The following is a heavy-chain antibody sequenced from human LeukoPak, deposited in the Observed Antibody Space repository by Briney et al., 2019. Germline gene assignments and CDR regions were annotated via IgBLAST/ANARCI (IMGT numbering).Heavy chain of an antibody. CDR3: ARDPFYNSYYFDY. CDR2: INAGNGNT. V-gene: IGHV1-3*01. J-gene: IGHJ4*02. CDR1: GYTFTSYA. Sequence: RASAKVSCKASGYTFTSYAMHWVRQAPGQRLEWMGWINAGNGNTKYSQKFQGRVTITRDTSASTAYMELSSLRSEDTAVYYCARDPFYNSYYFDYWGQGTLVTVSS. D-gene: IGHD5-24*01.